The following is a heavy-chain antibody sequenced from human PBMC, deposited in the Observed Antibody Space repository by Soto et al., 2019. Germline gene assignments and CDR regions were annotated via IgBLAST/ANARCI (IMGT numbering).Heavy chain of an antibody. CDR3: AKSGYDYIWGSYLVLDY. V-gene: IGHV3-9*01. CDR2: ISWNSGSI. J-gene: IGHJ4*02. Sequence: EVQLVESGGGLVQPGRSLRLSCAASGFTFDDYAMHWVRQAPGKGLEWVSGISWNSGSIGYADSVKGRFTISRDNAKNSLYLQMNSLRAEDTALYYCAKSGYDYIWGSYLVLDYWGQGTLVTVSS. D-gene: IGHD3-16*02. CDR1: GFTFDDYA.